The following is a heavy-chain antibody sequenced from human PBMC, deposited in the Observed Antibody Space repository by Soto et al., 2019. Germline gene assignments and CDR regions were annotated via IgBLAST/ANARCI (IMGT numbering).Heavy chain of an antibody. CDR1: GYTFTSYD. CDR2: MNPNSGNT. V-gene: IGHV1-8*01. D-gene: IGHD3-3*01. CDR3: ARGRRITIFGVVIKGHAAFDI. Sequence: VASVKVSCKASGYTFTSYDINWVRQATGQGLEWMGWMNPNSGNTGYAQKFQGRVTMTRNTSISTAYMELSSLRSEDTAVYYCARGRRITIFGVVIKGHAAFDIWGQGTMVTVSS. J-gene: IGHJ3*02.